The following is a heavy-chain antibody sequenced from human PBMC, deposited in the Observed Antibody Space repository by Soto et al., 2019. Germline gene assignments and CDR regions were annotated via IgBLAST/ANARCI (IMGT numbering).Heavy chain of an antibody. CDR3: ARRSYYDFWSGYYYYYYYMDV. Sequence: ASVKVSCKASGYTFTSYDINWVRQATGQGLEWMGWMNPNSGNTGYAQKFQGRVTMTRNTSISTAYMELSSLRSEDTAVYYCARRSYYDFWSGYYYYYYYMDVWGKGTTVTVS. CDR2: MNPNSGNT. J-gene: IGHJ6*03. V-gene: IGHV1-8*01. CDR1: GYTFTSYD. D-gene: IGHD3-3*01.